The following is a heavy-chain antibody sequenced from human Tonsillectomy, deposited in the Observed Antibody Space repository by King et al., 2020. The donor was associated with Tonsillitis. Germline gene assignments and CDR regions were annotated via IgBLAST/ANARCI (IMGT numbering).Heavy chain of an antibody. CDR3: AKDLGYQWLSYYFDY. CDR2: ISWNSDNI. CDR1: GFTFDDYA. V-gene: IGHV3-9*01. Sequence: VQLVESGGGLVQPGRSLRLSCAASGFTFDDYAMHWVRQAPGKGLEWVSGISWNSDNIGYADSVKGRFTISRDNVKNSLYLQMNSLRTEDTAFYYCAKDLGYQWLSYYFDYWGQGTLVTVSS. D-gene: IGHD6-19*01. J-gene: IGHJ4*02.